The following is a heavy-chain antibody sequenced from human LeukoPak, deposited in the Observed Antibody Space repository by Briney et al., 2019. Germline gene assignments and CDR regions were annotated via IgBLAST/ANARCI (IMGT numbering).Heavy chain of an antibody. CDR2: IYYSGST. D-gene: IGHD3-22*01. J-gene: IGHJ3*02. V-gene: IGHV4-39*07. CDR1: GGSISTSNYY. Sequence: SETLSLTCTVSGGSISTSNYYWGWIRQPPGKGLEWIGSIYYSGSTYYNPSLKSRVTISVDTSKNQFSLKLSSVTAADTAVYYCARAGSGSSGYYYTPYAFDIWGQGTMVTVSS. CDR3: ARAGSGSSGYYYTPYAFDI.